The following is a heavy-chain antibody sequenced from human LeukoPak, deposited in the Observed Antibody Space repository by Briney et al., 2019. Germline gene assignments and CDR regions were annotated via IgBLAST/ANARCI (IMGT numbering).Heavy chain of an antibody. J-gene: IGHJ6*03. V-gene: IGHV1-69*13. CDR1: GYTFTGYY. CDR2: IIPIFGTA. Sequence: ASVKVSCKASGYTFTGYYMHWVRLAPGQGLEWMGGIIPIFGTANYAQKFQGRVTITADESTSTAYMELSSLRSEDTAVYYCARGILTGYSYYYYYMDVWGKGTTVTISS. D-gene: IGHD3-9*01. CDR3: ARGILTGYSYYYYYMDV.